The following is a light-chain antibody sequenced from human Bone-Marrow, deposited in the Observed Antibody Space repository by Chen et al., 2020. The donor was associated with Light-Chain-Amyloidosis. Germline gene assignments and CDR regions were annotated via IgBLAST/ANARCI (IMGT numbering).Light chain of an antibody. Sequence: SYVLTQPSSVSVAPGQTVTTACGGNNIGSTSVHWYQQTPGQAPLLVVYDDSDRPSGIPGRLSGSNSGNTATLTISRVEAGDEADYYCQVWDRSSDRPVFGGGTKLTVL. CDR3: QVWDRSSDRPV. CDR2: DDS. V-gene: IGLV3-21*02. J-gene: IGLJ3*02. CDR1: NIGSTS.